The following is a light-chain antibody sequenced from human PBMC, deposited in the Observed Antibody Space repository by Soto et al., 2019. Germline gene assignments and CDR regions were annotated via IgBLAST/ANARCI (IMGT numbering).Light chain of an antibody. V-gene: IGLV2-14*03. CDR3: SSYTSSSTQV. CDR1: SIDVGGYNY. J-gene: IGLJ2*01. CDR2: DVS. Sequence: QSALTQPASVSGSPGQSITISCTGTSIDVGGYNYVSWYQLHPGKAPKLMIYDVSNRPSGVSNRFSGSKSGNTASLIISGLQAEDEADYYCSSYTSSSTQVFGGGTKVTVL.